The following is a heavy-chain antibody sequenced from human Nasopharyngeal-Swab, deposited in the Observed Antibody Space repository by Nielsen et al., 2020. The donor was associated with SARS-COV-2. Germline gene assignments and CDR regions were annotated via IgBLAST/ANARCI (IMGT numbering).Heavy chain of an antibody. CDR1: GFTFSSYE. CDR2: ISSSGSTI. V-gene: IGHV3-48*03. J-gene: IGHJ6*03. D-gene: IGHD2-2*01. Sequence: GGSLRLSCAASGFTFSSYEMSWVRQAPGKGLEWVSYISSSGSTIYYADSVKGRFTISRDNAKNSLYLQMNSLRAEDTAAYYCARLDIVVVPAAIDINYYYYYYMDVWGKGTTVTVSS. CDR3: ARLDIVVVPAAIDINYYYYYYMDV.